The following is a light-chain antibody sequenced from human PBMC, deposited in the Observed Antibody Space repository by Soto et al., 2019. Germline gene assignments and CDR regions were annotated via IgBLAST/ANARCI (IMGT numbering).Light chain of an antibody. J-gene: IGLJ3*02. Sequence: QSALTQPRSVSGSPGQSVTISCTGTSSDVGGYNYVSWYQQHPGKGPKVMIYDVSKRPSGVPDRFSGSKSGNTASLTISGLRAEDEADYHCCSYAGTSWVFGGGTKVTVL. CDR1: SSDVGGYNY. CDR3: CSYAGTSWV. CDR2: DVS. V-gene: IGLV2-11*01.